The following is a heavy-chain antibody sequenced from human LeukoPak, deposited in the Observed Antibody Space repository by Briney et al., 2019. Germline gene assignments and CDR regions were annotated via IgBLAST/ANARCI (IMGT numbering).Heavy chain of an antibody. CDR1: GFTFSSYE. D-gene: IGHD3-9*01. V-gene: IGHV3-48*03. J-gene: IGHJ6*02. CDR2: ISRSGSTI. Sequence: GGSLRLSCAASGFTFSSYEMNWVRQAPGKGLEWVSYISRSGSTIYYADFVKGRFTISRDNAKNSLYLQMNSLRAEDTAVYYCARDRRNYDISTGYYIKVAMDVWGQGTTVTVSS. CDR3: ARDRRNYDISTGYYIKVAMDV.